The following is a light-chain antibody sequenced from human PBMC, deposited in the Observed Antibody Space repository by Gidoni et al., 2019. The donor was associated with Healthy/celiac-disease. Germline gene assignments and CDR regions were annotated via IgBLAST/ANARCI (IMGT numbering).Light chain of an antibody. CDR2: AAS. Sequence: IRITPSPSSLSASTGDRVTITCRASQGISSYLAWYQQKPGQAPKLLSYAASTLQSGVPSRFSGSGSGTDFTLTISCLQSEDVATYYCQQYYSYPYTFGQGTKLEIK. J-gene: IGKJ2*01. V-gene: IGKV1-8*01. CDR1: QGISSY. CDR3: QQYYSYPYT.